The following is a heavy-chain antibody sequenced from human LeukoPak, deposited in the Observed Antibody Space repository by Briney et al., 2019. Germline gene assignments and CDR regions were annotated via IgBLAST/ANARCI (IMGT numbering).Heavy chain of an antibody. CDR1: GFTFSSYG. J-gene: IGHJ4*02. CDR3: AKGLGGFGELFRGY. CDR2: ISYDGSNK. D-gene: IGHD3-10*01. Sequence: GGSLRLSCAASGFTFSSYGMHWVRQAPGKGLEWVAVISYDGSNKYYADSVKGRFTISRDNTKNTLYLQMNSLRAGDTAVYYCAKGLGGFGELFRGYWGQGTLVSVFS. V-gene: IGHV3-30*18.